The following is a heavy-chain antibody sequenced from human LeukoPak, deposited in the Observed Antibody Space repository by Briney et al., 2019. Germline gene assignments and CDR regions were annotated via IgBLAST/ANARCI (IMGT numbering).Heavy chain of an antibody. D-gene: IGHD7-27*01. J-gene: IGHJ5*02. CDR3: ARPLNWGSRRGINWFDP. CDR2: IYTSGST. Sequence: PSETLSLTCTVSGGSISSGSCYWSWIRQPAGKGLEWIGRIYTSGSTNYNPSLKNRVTISVDTSKNQFSLKLSSVTAADTAVYYCARPLNWGSRRGINWFDPWGQGTLVTVSS. V-gene: IGHV4-61*02. CDR1: GGSISSGSCY.